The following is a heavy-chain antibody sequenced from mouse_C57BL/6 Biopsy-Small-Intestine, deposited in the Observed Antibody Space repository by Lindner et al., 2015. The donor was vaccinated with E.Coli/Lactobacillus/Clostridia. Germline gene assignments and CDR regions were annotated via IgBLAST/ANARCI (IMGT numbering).Heavy chain of an antibody. J-gene: IGHJ4*01. D-gene: IGHD1-1*01. V-gene: IGHV10-1*01. Sequence: QLQESGGGLVQPKGSLKLSCAASGFSFNTYAMNWVRQAPGKGLEWVARIRSKSNNYATYYADSVKDRFTISRDDSESMLYLQMNNLKTEDTAMYYCVRQDTTVYYYAMDYWGQGTSVTVSS. CDR2: IRSKSNNYAT. CDR1: GFSFNTYA. CDR3: VRQDTTVYYYAMDY.